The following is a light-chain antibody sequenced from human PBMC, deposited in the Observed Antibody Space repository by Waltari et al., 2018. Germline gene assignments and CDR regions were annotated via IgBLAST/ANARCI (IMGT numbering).Light chain of an antibody. V-gene: IGLV2-8*01. CDR3: SSYAGSNFRV. J-gene: IGLJ3*02. CDR1: SSDVGGYNY. CDR2: EVS. Sequence: QSALTQPPSASGSPGQSVTISCTGNSSDVGGYNYVSWYQQHPGKAPKLMIYEVSKRPSGVPDRFSGSKSGNTASLTVSGLQAEDEADYYCSSYAGSNFRVFGGGTKLTVL.